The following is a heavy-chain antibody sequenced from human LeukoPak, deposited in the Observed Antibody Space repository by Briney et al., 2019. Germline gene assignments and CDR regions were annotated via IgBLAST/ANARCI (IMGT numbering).Heavy chain of an antibody. J-gene: IGHJ4*02. Sequence: TSQTLSLTCTVSGVSISSGSYYWSWIRQPAGKGLEWIGRIYTSGNTNYNPSLKTRVTISVDTSKNQFSLKLSSGTAADTAVFYCGTSYSAYYYDSSGYYYVGWGQGTLVTVSS. CDR3: GTSYSAYYYDSSGYYYVG. V-gene: IGHV4-61*02. CDR1: GVSISSGSYY. D-gene: IGHD3-22*01. CDR2: IYTSGNT.